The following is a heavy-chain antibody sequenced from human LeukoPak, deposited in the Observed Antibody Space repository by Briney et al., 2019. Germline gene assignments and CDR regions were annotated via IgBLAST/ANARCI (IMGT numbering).Heavy chain of an antibody. CDR2: IQYDGSNK. J-gene: IGHJ6*03. Sequence: PGGSLRLSCATSDSTFSGYGIHWVRQAPGKGLEWVAFIQYDGSNKYYADSVQGRFTISRDNSKSTLYLQMNSLRAEDTAVYYCAKDRYYYGSGKVFYMDVWGKGTTVAVSS. CDR1: DSTFSGYG. CDR3: AKDRYYYGSGKVFYMDV. D-gene: IGHD3-10*01. V-gene: IGHV3-30*02.